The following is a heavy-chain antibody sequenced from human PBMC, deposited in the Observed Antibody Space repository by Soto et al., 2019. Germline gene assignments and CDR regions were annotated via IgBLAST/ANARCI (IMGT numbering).Heavy chain of an antibody. CDR3: VRATYFSDSSGYTRCFDY. V-gene: IGHV4-38-2*01. Sequence: SETLSLTCAVSGYSISSGYYWGWIRQPPGKGLEWIGSIYHSGSTYYNPSLKSRVTISVDTSKNQFSLKLSSVTAADTAVYYCVRATYFSDSSGYTRCFDYWGQGTLVTVS. CDR1: GYSISSGYY. J-gene: IGHJ4*02. CDR2: IYHSGST. D-gene: IGHD3-22*01.